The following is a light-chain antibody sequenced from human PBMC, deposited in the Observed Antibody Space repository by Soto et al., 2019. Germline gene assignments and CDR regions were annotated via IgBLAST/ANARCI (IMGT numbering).Light chain of an antibody. CDR1: QSVSSSH. V-gene: IGKV3-20*01. Sequence: ETVLTQSPGTLSLTPGEGATLSCRASQSVSSSHLAWYQQKPGQAARLLIYGSFNRATGIPDRFSGSGSGTDFTLTINRLEPEDFAVYFCQQYGDLVTFGGGTKVEIK. CDR2: GSF. CDR3: QQYGDLVT. J-gene: IGKJ4*01.